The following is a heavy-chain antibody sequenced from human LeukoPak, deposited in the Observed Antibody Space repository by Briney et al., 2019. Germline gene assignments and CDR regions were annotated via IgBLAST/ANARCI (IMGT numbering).Heavy chain of an antibody. Sequence: GASVKVSCKASGYTFTGFYIHWVRQAPGLGLEWMGWINPNTGVTNYAQRFQGRVTLTRDTSISTAHMELSSLTSDDTAVYYCVRCCVGGASFDPWGQGTLVTVSS. CDR3: VRCCVGGASFDP. CDR1: GYTFTGFY. J-gene: IGHJ5*02. D-gene: IGHD2-21*01. CDR2: INPNTGVT. V-gene: IGHV1-2*02.